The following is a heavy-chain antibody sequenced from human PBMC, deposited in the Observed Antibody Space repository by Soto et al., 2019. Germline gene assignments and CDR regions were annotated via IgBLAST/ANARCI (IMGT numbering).Heavy chain of an antibody. Sequence: QVQLVQSGAEVKKPGASVKVSCKASGYTFTGYYMHWVRQAPGQGLEWMGWINTNSGGTNYAQKFQGRVTMTRDTSISTAYMELSRLRSDDTAVYYCARVRTTTVRSSAFDIWGQGTMVTVSS. J-gene: IGHJ3*02. D-gene: IGHD4-17*01. CDR3: ARVRTTTVRSSAFDI. CDR2: INTNSGGT. V-gene: IGHV1-2*02. CDR1: GYTFTGYY.